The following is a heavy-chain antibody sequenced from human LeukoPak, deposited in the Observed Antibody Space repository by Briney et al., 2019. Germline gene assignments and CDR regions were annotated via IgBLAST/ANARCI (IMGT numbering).Heavy chain of an antibody. J-gene: IGHJ4*01. Sequence: SETLSLTCTVSGGSINNYWSWIRQPPGKGLEWIGYVSDTGSTNYNPSLKSRVTIPVDTSKNQSYLKLTSVTAADTAVYYCARTTTTFDDWGHGTLVTVSS. D-gene: IGHD4-11*01. CDR3: ARTTTTFDD. V-gene: IGHV4-59*01. CDR2: VSDTGST. CDR1: GGSINNY.